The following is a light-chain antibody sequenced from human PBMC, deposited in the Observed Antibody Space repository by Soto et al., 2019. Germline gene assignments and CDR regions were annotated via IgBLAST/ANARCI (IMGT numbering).Light chain of an antibody. CDR1: QSVFYSSNNKNY. Sequence: DIVMTQSPDSLAVSLSERATTNCKSSQSVFYSSNNKNYLAWYQQKPGQPPKLLIYWASTRESGVPDRFSGSGSGTDFTLTISSLQAEDVAVYYCQQYYSSPVTFGQGTRLEIK. V-gene: IGKV4-1*01. J-gene: IGKJ5*01. CDR3: QQYYSSPVT. CDR2: WAS.